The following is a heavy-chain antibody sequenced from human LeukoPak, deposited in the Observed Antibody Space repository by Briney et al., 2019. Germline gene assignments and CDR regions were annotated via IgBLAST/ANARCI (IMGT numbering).Heavy chain of an antibody. CDR1: GYTFTSYA. V-gene: IGHV1-3*01. D-gene: IGHD2-2*01. Sequence: AASVKVSCKASGYTFTSYAMHWVRQAPGQRLEWMGWINAGNGNTKYSQKFQGRVTITRDTSASTAYMELSSLRSEDTAVYYCARVIVVVPAAPDYWGQGTLVTVSS. CDR2: INAGNGNT. CDR3: ARVIVVVPAAPDY. J-gene: IGHJ4*02.